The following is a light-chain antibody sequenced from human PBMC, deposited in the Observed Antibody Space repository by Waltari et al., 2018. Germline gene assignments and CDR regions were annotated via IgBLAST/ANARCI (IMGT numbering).Light chain of an antibody. CDR1: SGSIASNY. J-gene: IGLJ2*01. CDR3: QSYNSSNVI. CDR2: EDN. Sequence: NFMLTQPHSVSESPGKTLTISCTRSSGSIASNYVQWYQQRPGRAPITVIYEDNERPSGVPDRFSGSIDSSSNSASLTISGLKTEDVADYYCQSYNSSNVIFGGGTKLTVL. V-gene: IGLV6-57*04.